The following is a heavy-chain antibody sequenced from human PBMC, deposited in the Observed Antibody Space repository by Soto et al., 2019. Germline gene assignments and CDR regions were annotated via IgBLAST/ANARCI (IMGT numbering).Heavy chain of an antibody. D-gene: IGHD3-10*01. CDR2: INHSGST. V-gene: IGHV4-34*01. CDR3: ARGRMVRGVAYYYYYYGMDV. CDR1: GGSFSGYY. Sequence: SETLSLTCAVYGGSFSGYYWSWIRQPPGKGLEWIGEINHSGSTNYNPSLKSRVTISVDTSKNQFSLKLSSVTAADTAVYYCARGRMVRGVAYYYYYYGMDVWGQGTTVTVSS. J-gene: IGHJ6*02.